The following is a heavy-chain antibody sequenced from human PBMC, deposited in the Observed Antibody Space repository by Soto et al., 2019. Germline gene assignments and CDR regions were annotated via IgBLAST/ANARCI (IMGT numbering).Heavy chain of an antibody. V-gene: IGHV3-11*01. Sequence: GGSLRLSCAGSGFTFRDYYMGWIRQAPGKGLEWVSYISSSGSTTYYAASVKGRFTISRDDSKSIAYLQMNSLKTEDTAVYYCTRMGCSGGSCYSGGYWGQGTLVTVSS. CDR1: GFTFRDYY. D-gene: IGHD2-15*01. J-gene: IGHJ4*02. CDR3: TRMGCSGGSCYSGGY. CDR2: ISSSGSTT.